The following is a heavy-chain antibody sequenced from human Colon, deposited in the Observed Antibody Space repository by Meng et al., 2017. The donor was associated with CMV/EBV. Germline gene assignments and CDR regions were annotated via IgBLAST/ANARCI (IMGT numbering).Heavy chain of an antibody. Sequence: ASVKVSCKTSGYTFTGYYMHWVRQAPGQGPEWMGSINPNSGGTNYAQNFQGRVTMTRDTSISTAYMDLSRLRSDDTAVYYCARDAAYSWKGANWFDPWGQGTLVTVSS. J-gene: IGHJ5*02. D-gene: IGHD1-1*01. CDR2: INPNSGGT. CDR3: ARDAAYSWKGANWFDP. CDR1: GYTFTGYY. V-gene: IGHV1-2*02.